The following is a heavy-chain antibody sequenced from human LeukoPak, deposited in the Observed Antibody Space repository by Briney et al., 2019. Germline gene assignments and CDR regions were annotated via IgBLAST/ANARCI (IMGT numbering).Heavy chain of an antibody. CDR3: ARDPHRSKGGLGELWN. Sequence: GGSLRLSCAASGFTFSSYAMSWVRQAPGKGLEWGSVIYSGGSTYYADSVKGRFTISRDNSKNTLYLQMNSLRAEDTAVYYCARDPHRSKGGLGELWNWGQGTLVTVSS. V-gene: IGHV3-53*01. CDR2: IYSGGST. D-gene: IGHD3-10*01. CDR1: GFTFSSYA. J-gene: IGHJ4*02.